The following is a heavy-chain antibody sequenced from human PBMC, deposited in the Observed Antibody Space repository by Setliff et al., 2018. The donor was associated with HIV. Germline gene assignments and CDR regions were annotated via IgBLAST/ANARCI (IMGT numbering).Heavy chain of an antibody. CDR2: IYYSGST. Sequence: PSETLSLTCTVSGGSISSSSYYWGWIRLPPGKGLEWIGYIYYSGSTNYNPSLKSRVTISVDTSKTQFSLRLNSLTATDTALYYCARASVGATGLYAFDIWGQGTVVTVSS. CDR1: GGSISSSSYY. D-gene: IGHD1-26*01. V-gene: IGHV4-61*05. J-gene: IGHJ3*02. CDR3: ARASVGATGLYAFDI.